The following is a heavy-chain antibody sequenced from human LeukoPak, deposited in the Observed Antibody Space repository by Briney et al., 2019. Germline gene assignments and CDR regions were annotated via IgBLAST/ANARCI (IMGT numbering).Heavy chain of an antibody. CDR3: AKDLDTAMVPAIPHKP. CDR2: ISGSGGST. J-gene: IGHJ5*02. D-gene: IGHD5-18*01. Sequence: GGSLRLSCAASGFTFITYAMSWVRQAPGKGLEWVSAISGSGGSTYYADSVKGRFTISRDNSKNTLYLQMNSLRAEDTAVYYCAKDLDTAMVPAIPHKPWGQGTLVTVSS. CDR1: GFTFITYA. V-gene: IGHV3-23*01.